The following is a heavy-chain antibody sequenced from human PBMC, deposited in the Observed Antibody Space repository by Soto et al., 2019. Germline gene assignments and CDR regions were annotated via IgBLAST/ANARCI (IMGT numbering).Heavy chain of an antibody. V-gene: IGHV1-18*01. CDR1: SYMFPSYY. Sequence: QVQLVQSGAEVKKPGASVKVSCKASSYMFPSYYISWVRQAPGQGLEWMGWISAYNANTNYAQKLQGRVTMTTDKSTSTAYMELRSLSSDDTAVYYCARDLPPSDYWGQGTLVTVSS. D-gene: IGHD2-2*01. CDR2: ISAYNANT. CDR3: ARDLPPSDY. J-gene: IGHJ4*02.